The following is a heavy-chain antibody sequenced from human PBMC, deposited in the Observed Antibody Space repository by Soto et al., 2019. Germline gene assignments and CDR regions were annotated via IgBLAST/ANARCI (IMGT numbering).Heavy chain of an antibody. CDR3: ARFTYYYDSSGYHYFDY. Sequence: SETLSLTCAVYGGSFSGYYWSWIRQPPGKGLEWIGEINHSGSTNYNPSLKSRVTISVDTSKNQFSLKLSSVTAADTAVYYCARFTYYYDSSGYHYFDYWGQGTLVTVSS. CDR2: INHSGST. D-gene: IGHD3-22*01. V-gene: IGHV4-34*01. J-gene: IGHJ4*02. CDR1: GGSFSGYY.